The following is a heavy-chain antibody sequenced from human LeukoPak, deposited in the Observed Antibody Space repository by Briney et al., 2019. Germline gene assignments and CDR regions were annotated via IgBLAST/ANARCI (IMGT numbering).Heavy chain of an antibody. CDR1: GFSFDDYG. D-gene: IGHD2-21*02. J-gene: IGHJ3*02. CDR2: INWNGGST. CDR3: AREWGGVTESIWASGKVRDAFDI. Sequence: GGSLRLSCAASGFSFDDYGMSWVRQAPGKGLEWVSGINWNGGSTGYADSVKGRFTISRDNAKNSLYLQMNSLRAEDTAVYYCAREWGGVTESIWASGKVRDAFDIWGQGTMVTVSS. V-gene: IGHV3-20*04.